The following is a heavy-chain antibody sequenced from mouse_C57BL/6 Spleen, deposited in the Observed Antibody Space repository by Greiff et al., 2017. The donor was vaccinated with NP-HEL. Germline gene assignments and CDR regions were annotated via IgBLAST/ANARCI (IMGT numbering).Heavy chain of an antibody. J-gene: IGHJ3*01. V-gene: IGHV1-42*01. CDR2: INPSTGGT. D-gene: IGHD2-3*01. CDR3: AGYDLAY. CDR1: GYSFTGYY. Sequence: DVQLQQSGPELVKPGASVKISCKASGYSFTGYYMNWVKQSPEKSLEWIGEINPSTGGTTYNQKFKAKATLTVDKSSSTAYMQLKSLTSEDSAVYYCAGYDLAYWGQGTLVTVSA.